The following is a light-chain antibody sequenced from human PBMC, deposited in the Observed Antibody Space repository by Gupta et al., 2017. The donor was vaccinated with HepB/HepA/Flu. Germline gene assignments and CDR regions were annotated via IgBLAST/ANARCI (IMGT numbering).Light chain of an antibody. Sequence: DIVMIQSPDSLAVSLGERATTNCKSRQSVFSSSNKKNCLAWYQQKPGQPPKLLIFWASAREFGVPDRFSGSGCGTDFTLTISSRQADDVAVYYCQQYHRLPPASSFGQGTKLEIK. CDR2: WAS. V-gene: IGKV4-1*01. CDR1: QSVFSSSNKKNC. J-gene: IGKJ2*04. CDR3: QQYHRLPPASS.